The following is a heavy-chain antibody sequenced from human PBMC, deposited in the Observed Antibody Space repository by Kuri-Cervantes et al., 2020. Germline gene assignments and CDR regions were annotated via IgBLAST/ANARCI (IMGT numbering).Heavy chain of an antibody. CDR2: IYHSGST. Sequence: GSLRLSCAVSGGSISSSNWWSWVRQPPGKGLEWIGEIYHSGSTNYNPSLKSRVTISVDTSKNQFSLKLSSVTAADTAVYYCARDVGGEDYFDYWGQGTLVTVSS. CDR1: GGSISSSNW. CDR3: ARDVGGEDYFDY. J-gene: IGHJ4*02. D-gene: IGHD3-16*01. V-gene: IGHV4-4*02.